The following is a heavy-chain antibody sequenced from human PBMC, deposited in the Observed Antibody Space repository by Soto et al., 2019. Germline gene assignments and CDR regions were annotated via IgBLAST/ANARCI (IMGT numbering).Heavy chain of an antibody. CDR2: IWYDGSNK. Sequence: ESGGGVVQPGRSLRLSCAASGFTFSSYGMHWVRQAPGKGLEWVAVIWYDGSNKYYADSVKGRFTISRDNSKNTLYLQMNSLRAEDTAVYYCARDGRGYFDWLSSYYGMDVWGQGTTVTVSS. J-gene: IGHJ6*02. D-gene: IGHD3-9*01. CDR3: ARDGRGYFDWLSSYYGMDV. V-gene: IGHV3-33*01. CDR1: GFTFSSYG.